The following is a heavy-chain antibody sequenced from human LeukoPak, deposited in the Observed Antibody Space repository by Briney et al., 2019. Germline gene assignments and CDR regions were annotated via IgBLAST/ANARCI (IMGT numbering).Heavy chain of an antibody. CDR1: GYTFTSYA. D-gene: IGHD5-18*01. CDR2: INTNTGNP. CDR3: AREKEVDTAMAGPLDY. V-gene: IGHV7-4-1*02. Sequence: GASVKVSCKASGYTFTSYAMNWVRQAPGQGLEWMGWINTNTGNPTYAQGFTGRFVFSLDTSVSTAYLQISSLKAEDTAVYYCAREKEVDTAMAGPLDYWGQGTLVTVSS. J-gene: IGHJ4*02.